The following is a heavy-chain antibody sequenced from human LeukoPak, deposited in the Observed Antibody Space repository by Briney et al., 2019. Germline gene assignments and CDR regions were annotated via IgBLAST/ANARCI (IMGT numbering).Heavy chain of an antibody. V-gene: IGHV3-7*01. CDR2: IKQDGSEK. CDR1: GFTFSSYW. D-gene: IGHD4-17*01. J-gene: IGHJ5*02. Sequence: GGSLRLSCAASGFTFSSYWMSWVRQAPGKGLEWVANIKQDGSEKYYVDSVKGRFTISRDNAKNSLYLQMNSLRAEDTAVYYCARVSLGYGDYAWFDPWGQGTLVTVSS. CDR3: ARVSLGYGDYAWFDP.